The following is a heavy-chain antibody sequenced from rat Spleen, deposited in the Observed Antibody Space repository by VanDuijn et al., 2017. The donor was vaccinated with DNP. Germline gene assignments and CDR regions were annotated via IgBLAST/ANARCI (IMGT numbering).Heavy chain of an antibody. CDR1: GFTFSDYY. J-gene: IGHJ4*01. Sequence: EVQLVESGGGLVQPGRSLKLSCAASGFTFSDYYMAWVRQTPTKGLDWVASISSDGSHTYYRDSVKGRFIISRDNAKSTLYLQMNSLRSEDTATYYCARYSRGAMDAWGQGTSVTVSS. D-gene: IGHD1-11*01. V-gene: IGHV5-25*01. CDR2: ISSDGSHT. CDR3: ARYSRGAMDA.